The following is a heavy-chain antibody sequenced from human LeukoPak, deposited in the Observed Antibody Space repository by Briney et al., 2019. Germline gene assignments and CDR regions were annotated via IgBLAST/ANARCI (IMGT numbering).Heavy chain of an antibody. V-gene: IGHV3-30*02. CDR3: AKGSGDFWSGPPPDWYYMDV. CDR2: IRDDGRNK. D-gene: IGHD3-3*01. Sequence: PGGSLRLSCAASGFTFSSYGMHWVRQAPGKGLEWVSFIRDDGRNKYYADSVKGRFTVSRDNSKNTLYLQMNSLRAEDTAVYYCAKGSGDFWSGPPPDWYYMDVWGKGTTVTVSS. J-gene: IGHJ6*03. CDR1: GFTFSSYG.